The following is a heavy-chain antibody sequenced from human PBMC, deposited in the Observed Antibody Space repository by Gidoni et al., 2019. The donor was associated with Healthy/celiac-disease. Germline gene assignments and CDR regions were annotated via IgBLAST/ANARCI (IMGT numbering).Heavy chain of an antibody. V-gene: IGHV4-31*02. J-gene: IGHJ6*02. D-gene: IGHD7-27*01. CDR2: ST. Sequence: STYYNPSLKSRVTISVDTSKNQFSLKLSSVTAADTAVYYCAREILGYYGMDVWGQGTTVTVSS. CDR3: AREILGYYGMDV.